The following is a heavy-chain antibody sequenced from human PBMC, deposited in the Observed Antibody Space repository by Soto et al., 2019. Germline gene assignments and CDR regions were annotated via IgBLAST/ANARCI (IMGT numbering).Heavy chain of an antibody. D-gene: IGHD5-12*01. CDR3: AKDRGYSGYDNIYFDY. Sequence: PGGSLRLSCAASGFTFDNYAMHWVRQAPGKGLEWVSGISWNSGSIGYADSVKGRFTISRDNAKNSLYLQMNSLRAEDTALYYCAKDRGYSGYDNIYFDYWGQGTLVTVS. J-gene: IGHJ4*02. V-gene: IGHV3-9*01. CDR1: GFTFDNYA. CDR2: ISWNSGSI.